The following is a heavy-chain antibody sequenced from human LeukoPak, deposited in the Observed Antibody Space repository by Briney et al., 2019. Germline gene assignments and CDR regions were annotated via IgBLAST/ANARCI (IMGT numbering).Heavy chain of an antibody. V-gene: IGHV4-59*08. CDR3: ARVGDCSGGSCYSIDY. CDR1: GGSISSYY. D-gene: IGHD2-15*01. Sequence: PSETLSLTCTVSGGSISSYYWSWIRQPPGKGLEWIGYIYYSGSTNYNPSLKSRVTISVDTSKNQFSLKLSSVTAADTAVYYCARVGDCSGGSCYSIDYWGQGTLVTVSS. CDR2: IYYSGST. J-gene: IGHJ4*02.